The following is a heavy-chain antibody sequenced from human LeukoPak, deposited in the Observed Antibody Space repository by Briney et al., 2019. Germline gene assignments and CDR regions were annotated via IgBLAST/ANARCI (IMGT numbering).Heavy chain of an antibody. CDR3: ARGPYYYGSGSLTTSPDY. J-gene: IGHJ4*02. CDR2: INHSGST. V-gene: IGHV4-34*01. Sequence: PSETLSLTCTVSGGSISSYYWSWIRQPPGKGLEWIGEINHSGSTNYNPSLKSRVTISVDTSKNQFSLKLSSVTAADTAVYYCARGPYYYGSGSLTTSPDYWGQGTLVTVSS. D-gene: IGHD3-10*01. CDR1: GGSISSYY.